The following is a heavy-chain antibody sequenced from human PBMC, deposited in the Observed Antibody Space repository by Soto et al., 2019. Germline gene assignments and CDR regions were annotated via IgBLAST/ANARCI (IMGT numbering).Heavy chain of an antibody. CDR3: AKDPEVGPWHAFDI. CDR1: GFTFSSYG. CDR2: ISYDGSNK. Sequence: QVQLVESGGGVVQPGRSLRLSCAASGFTFSSYGMHWVRQAPGKGLEWVAVISYDGSNKYYADSVKGRFTISRDNSKNTLDLQRNSLRAEDTGVYYCAKDPEVGPWHAFDIWGQGTMVTVSS. V-gene: IGHV3-30*18. J-gene: IGHJ3*02. D-gene: IGHD1-26*01.